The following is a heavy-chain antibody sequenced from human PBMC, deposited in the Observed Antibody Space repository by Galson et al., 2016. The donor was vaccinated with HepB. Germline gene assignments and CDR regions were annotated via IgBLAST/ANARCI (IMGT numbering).Heavy chain of an antibody. Sequence: SETLSLTCSVSRGSISSYSWSWIRQPPGKGLEWIGYIYYSGSTNYNPSLKSRVTISGDTSKNQFSLRLSSVTAADTAVYYCAGGYDDAFDIWGQGTMVTVSS. J-gene: IGHJ3*02. D-gene: IGHD5-18*01. CDR3: AGGYDDAFDI. CDR1: RGSISSYS. V-gene: IGHV4-59*12. CDR2: IYYSGST.